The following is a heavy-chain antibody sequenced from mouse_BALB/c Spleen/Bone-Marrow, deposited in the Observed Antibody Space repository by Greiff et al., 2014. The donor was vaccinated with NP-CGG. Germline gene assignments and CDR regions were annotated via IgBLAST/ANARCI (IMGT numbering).Heavy chain of an antibody. Sequence: VKLMESGPGLVAPSQSLSITCTVSGFSLTGYSVNWVRQPPGEGLEWLGMIWGDGSTDYNSALKSRLSISKDNSKSQVFLKMNSLQTDDTARYYCARSDGYYEGFAYWGQGTLVTVSA. V-gene: IGHV2-6-7*01. CDR1: GFSLTGYS. CDR3: ARSDGYYEGFAY. D-gene: IGHD2-3*01. CDR2: IWGDGST. J-gene: IGHJ3*01.